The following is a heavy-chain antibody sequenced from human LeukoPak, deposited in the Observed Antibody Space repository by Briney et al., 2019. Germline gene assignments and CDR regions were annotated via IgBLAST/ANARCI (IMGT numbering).Heavy chain of an antibody. Sequence: GGSLRLSCAASGFTFSSYWMSWVRQAPGKGLEWVANIKQDGSEKYYVDSVKGRFTISRDNAKNSLYLRMNSLRAEDTAVYYCAKSSGWYYFDYWGQGTLVTVSS. D-gene: IGHD6-19*01. J-gene: IGHJ4*02. CDR3: AKSSGWYYFDY. CDR1: GFTFSSYW. CDR2: IKQDGSEK. V-gene: IGHV3-7*03.